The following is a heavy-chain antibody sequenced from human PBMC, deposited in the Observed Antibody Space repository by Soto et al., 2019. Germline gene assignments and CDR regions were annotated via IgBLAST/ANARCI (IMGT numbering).Heavy chain of an antibody. J-gene: IGHJ6*03. V-gene: IGHV3-33*01. CDR3: ARAPYYDILTGYPYYYYYMDV. CDR2: IWYHGSNK. CDR1: GFTFSNYG. D-gene: IGHD3-9*01. Sequence: QVHLVESGGGVVQPGGSLKLSCAASGFTFSNYGLHWVRQAPGKGLEWVAVIWYHGSNKYYTASVKGRFTISRDNSKNTLFLQMHSRRAGDTAVYYCARAPYYDILTGYPYYYYYMDVWGKGTTVTVSS.